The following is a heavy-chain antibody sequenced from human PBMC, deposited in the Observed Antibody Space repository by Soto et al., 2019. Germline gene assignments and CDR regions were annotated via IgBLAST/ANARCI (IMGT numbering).Heavy chain of an antibody. D-gene: IGHD3-10*01. Sequence: EVYLLESGGGLVQPGGSLRLSCAASGFTFSNYAMSWVRQAPGKGLEWVSAISGSGGSTNYADSVKGRFTISRDNVKNTVYLQMSSLRAEDTAVYYCARDPEYYGSGSDTNGLDVWGQGTTVTVSS. J-gene: IGHJ6*02. V-gene: IGHV3-23*01. CDR3: ARDPEYYGSGSDTNGLDV. CDR1: GFTFSNYA. CDR2: ISGSGGST.